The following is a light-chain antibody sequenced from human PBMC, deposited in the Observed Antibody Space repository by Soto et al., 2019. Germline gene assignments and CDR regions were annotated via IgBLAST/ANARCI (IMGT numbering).Light chain of an antibody. CDR2: GAS. V-gene: IGKV1-6*01. Sequence: IQMTQSPSSVSASVGDRVTITCRASQGIRNDVGWYQQKPGKAPKSLIYGASSVQNGVPSRFSGSGSGTDFTLTISSLQPEDFATYYCLQDFAYPRTFGQGTKVDIK. CDR3: LQDFAYPRT. CDR1: QGIRND. J-gene: IGKJ1*01.